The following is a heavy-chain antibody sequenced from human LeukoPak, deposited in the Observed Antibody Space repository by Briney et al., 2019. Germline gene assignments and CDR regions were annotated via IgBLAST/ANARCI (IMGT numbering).Heavy chain of an antibody. CDR1: GGSISSYY. V-gene: IGHV4-59*01. CDR2: IYYSGST. Sequence: KTSETLSLTCTVSGGSISSYYWSWIRQPPGKGLEWIGYIYYSGSTNYNPSLKSRVTISVDTSKNQFSLKLSSVTAADTAVYYCARGDSGTYGSAFGIWGQGTMVTVSS. J-gene: IGHJ3*02. D-gene: IGHD1-26*01. CDR3: ARGDSGTYGSAFGI.